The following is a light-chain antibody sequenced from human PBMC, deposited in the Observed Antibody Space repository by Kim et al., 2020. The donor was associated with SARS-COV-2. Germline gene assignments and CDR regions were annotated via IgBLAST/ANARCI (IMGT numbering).Light chain of an antibody. J-gene: IGKJ2*01. CDR1: QSVNSN. Sequence: VSPRERATRPCRASQSVNSNLAWYQQKPGQAPRLLIYGASTRATDIPDRFSGSGSGTEFTLIISNLHSEDIAVYYCQQYDNWPPYTFRQGTKLEI. V-gene: IGKV3-15*01. CDR2: GAS. CDR3: QQYDNWPPYT.